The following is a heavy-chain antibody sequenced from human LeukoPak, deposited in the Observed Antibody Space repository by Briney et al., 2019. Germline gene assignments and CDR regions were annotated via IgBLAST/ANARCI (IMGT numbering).Heavy chain of an antibody. Sequence: ASVKVSCKASGYTFTTYYMHWVRQAPGQGLEWGGIINPSAGSTSYAQRFQGRVTVTRDTSTTTVYMELSSLRSEDTAVYYCARNYDTVGYTPAFWGQGTLVTVSS. CDR3: ARNYDTVGYTPAF. D-gene: IGHD3-22*01. CDR1: GYTFTTYY. J-gene: IGHJ4*02. V-gene: IGHV1-46*01. CDR2: INPSAGST.